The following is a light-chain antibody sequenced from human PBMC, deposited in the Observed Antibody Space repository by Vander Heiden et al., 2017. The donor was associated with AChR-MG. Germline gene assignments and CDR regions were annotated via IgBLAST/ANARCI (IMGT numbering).Light chain of an antibody. V-gene: IGLV1-40*01. J-gene: IGLJ3*02. Sequence: QSVLTQPPSVSGPPGQRVTISCTGSSSNLGSGSDVHWYQQVPGGVPKLLIFRNNNRPSGVPDRISASKSGTSASLAFSALRTEDEADYYCLSYDSRLNGWVFGGGTKLTVL. CDR3: LSYDSRLNGWV. CDR2: RNN. CDR1: SSNLGSGSD.